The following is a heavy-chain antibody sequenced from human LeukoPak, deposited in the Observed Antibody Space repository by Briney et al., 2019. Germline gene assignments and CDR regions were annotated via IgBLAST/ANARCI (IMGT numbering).Heavy chain of an antibody. D-gene: IGHD6-13*01. CDR3: AREGVAAAELDY. J-gene: IGHJ4*02. V-gene: IGHV3-30*04. CDR2: ISYDGSNK. CDR1: GFTFSSYA. Sequence: GGSLRLSCAASGFTFSSYAMHWVHQAPGKGLEWVAVISYDGSNKYYADSVKGRFTISRDNSKNTLYLQMNSLRAEDTAVYYCAREGVAAAELDYWGQGTLVTVSS.